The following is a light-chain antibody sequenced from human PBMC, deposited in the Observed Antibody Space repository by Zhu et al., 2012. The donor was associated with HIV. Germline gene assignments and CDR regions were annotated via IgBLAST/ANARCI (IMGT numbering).Light chain of an antibody. CDR3: QHYGGSPSWT. Sequence: EIVLTQSPATLSLSPGERATLSCRASQSVSSTFLAWFQQKPGQAPRLLIYGAFSRATGIPDRFSGSGSGTDFTLTISRLEPEDFAVYYCQHYGGSPSWTFGQGTKVEIK. V-gene: IGKV3-20*01. J-gene: IGKJ1*01. CDR1: QSVSSTF. CDR2: GAF.